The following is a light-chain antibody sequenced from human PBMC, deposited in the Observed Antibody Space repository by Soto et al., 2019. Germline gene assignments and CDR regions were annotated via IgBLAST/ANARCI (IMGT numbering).Light chain of an antibody. CDR2: EVS. V-gene: IGLV2-23*02. Sequence: QSVLTQPASVSGSPGQSISISCTGSYNLVSWYQQHPGKAPQLMIYEVSKRPSGVSNRFSGSQSGNTASLTISGLQAEDEADYYCCSYAVSSTFVFGGGTKVTVL. CDR1: SYNL. J-gene: IGLJ2*01. CDR3: CSYAVSSTFV.